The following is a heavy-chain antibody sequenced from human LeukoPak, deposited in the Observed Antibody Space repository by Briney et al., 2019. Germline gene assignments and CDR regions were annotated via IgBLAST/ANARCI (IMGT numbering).Heavy chain of an antibody. D-gene: IGHD5-12*01. J-gene: IGHJ4*02. V-gene: IGHV3-21*01. CDR1: GFTFSSYS. Sequence: GGSLRLSCAASGFTFSSYSMNWVRQAPGKGLEWVSSISSSSSYIYYADSVKGRFTISRDNSKNTLYLQMNSLRAEDTAVYYCAKDYSKLAWLRLARGYYFDYWGQGTLVTVSS. CDR3: AKDYSKLAWLRLARGYYFDY. CDR2: ISSSSSYI.